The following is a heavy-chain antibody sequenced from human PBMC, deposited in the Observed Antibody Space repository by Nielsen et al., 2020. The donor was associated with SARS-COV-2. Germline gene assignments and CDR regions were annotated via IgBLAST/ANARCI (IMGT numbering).Heavy chain of an antibody. CDR2: IAYDGSDK. D-gene: IGHD3-16*01. CDR1: GFTFRSYG. Sequence: GESLKISCAASGFTFRSYGMHWVRQAPGKGLEWVAVIAYDGSDKYYADSVKGRFTISRDNAKNSLYLQMNSLRAEDTALYHCARGVGPLYYYYMDVWGKGTTVTVSS. CDR3: ARGVGPLYYYYMDV. J-gene: IGHJ6*03. V-gene: IGHV3-33*05.